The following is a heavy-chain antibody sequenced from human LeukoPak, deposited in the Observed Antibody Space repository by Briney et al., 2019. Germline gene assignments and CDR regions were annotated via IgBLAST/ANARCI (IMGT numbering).Heavy chain of an antibody. CDR1: GGSISNGGYY. V-gene: IGHV4-31*03. Sequence: SETLSLTCTVSGGSISNGGYYWTWIRQLPGKGLEWIGYIYYSGNTYYNPSLKSRVTISVDTSKNQFSLKLSSVTAADTAVYYCARAPPRFDISTGYHNQAYGMDVWGQGTTVTVSS. D-gene: IGHD3-9*01. J-gene: IGHJ6*02. CDR3: ARAPPRFDISTGYHNQAYGMDV. CDR2: IYYSGNT.